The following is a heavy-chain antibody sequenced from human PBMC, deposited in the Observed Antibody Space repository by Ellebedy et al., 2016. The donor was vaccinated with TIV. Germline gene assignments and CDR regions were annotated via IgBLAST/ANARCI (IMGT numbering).Heavy chain of an antibody. D-gene: IGHD6-13*01. J-gene: IGHJ4*02. CDR2: IRFDGSSQ. V-gene: IGHV3-30*02. Sequence: PGGFLRLSCAASGFTFRSYGMHWVRQAPGKGLYWVAFIRFDGSSQYYADSVQGRFTISRDNSKNTLSLHMSSLRGEDTAVYYCAKDWGAAAGTFLDYWGQGTLVTVSS. CDR3: AKDWGAAAGTFLDY. CDR1: GFTFRSYG.